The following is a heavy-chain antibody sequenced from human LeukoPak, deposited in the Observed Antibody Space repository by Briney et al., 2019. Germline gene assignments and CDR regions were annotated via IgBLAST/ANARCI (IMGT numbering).Heavy chain of an antibody. Sequence: GASVKVSCKASGYTFTSYGINWVRQAPGQGLEWMGWISTYNGNTNYAQRLQGRVTMTTDTSTTTAYMELRSLRSDDTAVYYCARDGVATMVRGVSFNWFDVWGQGTRVTVSS. CDR3: ARDGVATMVRGVSFNWFDV. CDR2: ISTYNGNT. D-gene: IGHD3-10*01. J-gene: IGHJ5*02. V-gene: IGHV1-18*01. CDR1: GYTFTSYG.